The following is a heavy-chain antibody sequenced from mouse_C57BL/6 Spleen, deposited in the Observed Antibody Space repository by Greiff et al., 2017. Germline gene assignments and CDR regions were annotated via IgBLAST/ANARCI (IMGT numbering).Heavy chain of an antibody. J-gene: IGHJ2*01. Sequence: DVQLQESGPGLVKPSQSLSLTCSVTGYSITSGYYWNWIRQFPGNKLEWMGYISYDGSNNYNPSLKNRISITRDTSKNQFFLKLNSVTTEDTATYYCARERIYDYYFDYWGQGTTLTVSS. CDR1: GYSITSGYY. CDR2: ISYDGSN. V-gene: IGHV3-6*01. CDR3: ARERIYDYYFDY. D-gene: IGHD2-3*01.